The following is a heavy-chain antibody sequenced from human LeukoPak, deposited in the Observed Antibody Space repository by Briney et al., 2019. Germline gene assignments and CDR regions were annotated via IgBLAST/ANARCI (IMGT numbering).Heavy chain of an antibody. CDR2: ISGSGDST. Sequence: GGSLRLSCAASGFTFSTYAVTWVRQAPGKGLEWVSTISGSGDSTYYADSVKGRFTISRDNSKNTLHLQMNSLRAEDTAVYYCAKQTTMITFGGVIGWFDPWGQGTLVTVSS. CDR3: AKQTTMITFGGVIGWFDP. V-gene: IGHV3-23*01. J-gene: IGHJ5*02. CDR1: GFTFSTYA. D-gene: IGHD3-16*01.